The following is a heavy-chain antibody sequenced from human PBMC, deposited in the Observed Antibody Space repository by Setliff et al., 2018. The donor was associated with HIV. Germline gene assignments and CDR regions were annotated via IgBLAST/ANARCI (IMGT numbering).Heavy chain of an antibody. Sequence: ASVKVSCKASGYTFNIYAINWVRQAPGQGLEWMGWINTKTAYPMYARDFTGHFVFSLDTSLTTAFLQINSLEAGDTATYYCAKVGDNADGLDYWGQGTMVTVSS. CDR3: AKVGDNADGLDY. D-gene: IGHD3-16*01. CDR2: INTKTAYP. J-gene: IGHJ4*02. CDR1: GYTFNIYA. V-gene: IGHV7-4-1*02.